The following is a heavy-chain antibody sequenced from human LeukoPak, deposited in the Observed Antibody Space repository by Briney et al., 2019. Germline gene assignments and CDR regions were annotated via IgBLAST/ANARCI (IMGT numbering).Heavy chain of an antibody. CDR2: INHSGST. Sequence: PSETLSLTCAVYGGSFSGYYWSWLRQPPGKGLEWIGEINHSGSTNYNPSLKIRVTISVDTSKNQFSLKLSSVTAADTAVYYCARGLSMTTVTPFDYWGQGTLVTVSS. CDR3: ARGLSMTTVTPFDY. CDR1: GGSFSGYY. D-gene: IGHD4-17*01. J-gene: IGHJ4*02. V-gene: IGHV4-34*01.